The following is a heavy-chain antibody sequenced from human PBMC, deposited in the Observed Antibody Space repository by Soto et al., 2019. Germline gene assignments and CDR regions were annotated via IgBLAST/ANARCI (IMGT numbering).Heavy chain of an antibody. CDR2: ISSSSSYI. J-gene: IGHJ5*02. V-gene: IGHV3-21*01. CDR3: AREDDSSSWYSHNWFDP. CDR1: GFTFSSYS. D-gene: IGHD6-13*01. Sequence: EVQLVESGGGLVKPGGSLRLSCAASGFTFSSYSMNWVRQAPGKGLEWVSSISSSSSYIYYADSVKGRFTISRDNAKNSLYLQMNSLRAEDTAVYYCAREDDSSSWYSHNWFDPWGQGTLVTVSS.